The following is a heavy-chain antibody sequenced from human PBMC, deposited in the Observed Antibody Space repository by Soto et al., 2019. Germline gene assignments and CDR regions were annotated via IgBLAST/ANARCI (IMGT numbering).Heavy chain of an antibody. Sequence: QVQLVQSGAEVKKPGASVKVSCKASGYTFTSYGISWVRQAPGQGLEWMGWISAYNGNTNYAQKLQGRVTMTTDTSTSTAYMELRSLRSDDTAVYYCARDPLALDDPTETSNWFDPWGQGTLVTVSS. CDR3: ARDPLALDDPTETSNWFDP. CDR2: ISAYNGNT. CDR1: GYTFTSYG. D-gene: IGHD1-1*01. J-gene: IGHJ5*02. V-gene: IGHV1-18*01.